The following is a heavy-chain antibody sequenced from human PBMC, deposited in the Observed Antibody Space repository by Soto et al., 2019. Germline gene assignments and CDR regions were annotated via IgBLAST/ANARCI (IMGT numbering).Heavy chain of an antibody. J-gene: IGHJ4*02. D-gene: IGHD1-26*01. CDR1: GFTFSTYS. V-gene: IGHV3-48*01. Sequence: GGSLRLSCTASGFTFSTYSMNWVRQAPGKGLEWVSFITTSSSTIYYADSVKGRFTISRDNAKNSLYLQMNSLKTEDTAVYYCTTDDSGSLGGGQGTLVTVSS. CDR3: TTDDSGSLG. CDR2: ITTSSSTI.